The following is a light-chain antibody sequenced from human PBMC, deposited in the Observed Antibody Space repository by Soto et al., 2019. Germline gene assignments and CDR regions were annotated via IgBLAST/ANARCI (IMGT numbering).Light chain of an antibody. Sequence: EIVLTQSPATLSLSPGERATLSCRASQSVSSYLAWYQQKPGQAPRLLIYDTSNRATAIPARFSGSGSGTDLALTISSLGPEAFAVYYCQQRSNWPPGLTFGGGTKVEIK. J-gene: IGKJ4*01. V-gene: IGKV3-11*01. CDR3: QQRSNWPPGLT. CDR2: DTS. CDR1: QSVSSY.